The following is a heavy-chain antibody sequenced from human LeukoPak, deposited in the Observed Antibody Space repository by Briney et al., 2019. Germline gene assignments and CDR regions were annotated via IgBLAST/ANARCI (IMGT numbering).Heavy chain of an antibody. V-gene: IGHV4-34*12. D-gene: IGHD3-3*01. CDR1: GESFSGYY. CDR2: IIDTGST. J-gene: IGHJ4*02. Sequence: SETLSLTCAVYGESFSGYYWTWIRQPPGKGLEWIGEIIDTGSTKYNSSLKSRVTISVDTSKNEFSLNLTSVTAADTAIYYCARGLASGYPPIPFDYWGQGTLVTVSS. CDR3: ARGLASGYPPIPFDY.